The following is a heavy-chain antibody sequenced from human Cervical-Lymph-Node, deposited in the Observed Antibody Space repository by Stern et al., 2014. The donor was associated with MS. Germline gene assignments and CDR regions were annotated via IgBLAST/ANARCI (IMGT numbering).Heavy chain of an antibody. J-gene: IGHJ4*02. D-gene: IGHD6-19*01. CDR1: GYTFNNYA. CDR2: ISTNTGDP. V-gene: IGHV7-4-1*02. Sequence: QLVQSGSELKKPGASVKVSCKASGYTFNNYAMNWVRQAPGQGLEWMGWISTNTGDPDYAQGFTGRFVFSMDTSVSTAYLQITSLKAEDTAVYYCARPNDSSGLFEQWGQGTLVTVSS. CDR3: ARPNDSSGLFEQ.